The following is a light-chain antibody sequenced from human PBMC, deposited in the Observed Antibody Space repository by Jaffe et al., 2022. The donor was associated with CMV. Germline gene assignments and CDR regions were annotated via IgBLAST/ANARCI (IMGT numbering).Light chain of an antibody. CDR2: GAS. Sequence: EIVLTQSPGTLSLSPGERATLSCRASQSISSSYLAWYQQKPGQAPRLLMYGASTRATGVPDRFSGSGSGTDFTLTITRLEAEDFAVYYCQQYDSSPSYTFGQGTKLEIK. CDR1: QSISSSY. CDR3: QQYDSSPSYT. V-gene: IGKV3-20*01. J-gene: IGKJ2*01.